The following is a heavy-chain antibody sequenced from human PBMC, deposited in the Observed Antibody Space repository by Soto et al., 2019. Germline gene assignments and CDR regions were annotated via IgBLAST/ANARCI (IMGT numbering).Heavy chain of an antibody. CDR2: IYYSGST. Sequence: SWTLSLTCTVSVGSISSGGYYWIWIRHHPGKGLEWIGYIYYSGSTYYNPSLKSRVTISVDTSKNQYSLKLSSVNAADTAVYYCARVFVVPAAISYYYGMDVWGQGTTVTVSS. V-gene: IGHV4-31*03. J-gene: IGHJ6*02. D-gene: IGHD2-2*01. CDR3: ARVFVVPAAISYYYGMDV. CDR1: VGSISSGGYY.